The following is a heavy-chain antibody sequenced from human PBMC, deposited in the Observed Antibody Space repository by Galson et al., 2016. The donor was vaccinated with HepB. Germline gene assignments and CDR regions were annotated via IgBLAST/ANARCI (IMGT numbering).Heavy chain of an antibody. V-gene: IGHV3-48*02. Sequence: SLRLSCAASGFTFSSYSMNWVRQAPGKGLEWVSYISGRSTTIYYADSVKGRFTIARDNAKDSLSLQMNNLRDEDTAVYYCARVIAARLDNWGQGTLVTVSS. CDR2: ISGRSTTI. CDR1: GFTFSSYS. CDR3: ARVIAARLDN. D-gene: IGHD6-6*01. J-gene: IGHJ4*02.